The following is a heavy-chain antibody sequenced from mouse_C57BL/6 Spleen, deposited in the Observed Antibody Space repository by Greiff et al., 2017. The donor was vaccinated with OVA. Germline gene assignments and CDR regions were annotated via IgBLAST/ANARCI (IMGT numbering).Heavy chain of an antibody. J-gene: IGHJ4*01. CDR2: FYPGSGSI. CDR3: ARHEAPYDYDGPMDY. Sequence: LVEPGASVKLSCKASGYTFTEYTIHWVKQRSGQGLEWIGWFYPGSGSIKYNEKFKDKATLTADKSSSTVYMELSRLTSEDSAVYFCARHEAPYDYDGPMDYWGQGTSVTVSS. D-gene: IGHD2-4*01. CDR1: GYTFTEYT. V-gene: IGHV1-62-2*01.